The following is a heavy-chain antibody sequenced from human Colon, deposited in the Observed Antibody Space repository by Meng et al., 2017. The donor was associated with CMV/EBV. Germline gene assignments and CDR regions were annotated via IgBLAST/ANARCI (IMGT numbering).Heavy chain of an antibody. CDR1: AFIFSDYY. V-gene: IGHV3-72*01. D-gene: IGHD1-26*01. J-gene: IGHJ3*02. CDR2: TANKADGYLT. Sequence: GGSLRLSCTGSAFIFSDYYIDWARQVPGKGLEWVGRTANKADGYLTEYATSVKGRFTFSRDDSKNSLFLQMNSLKSDDTALYYCTRGHSGVDIYAFDIWGQGTMVTVSS. CDR3: TRGHSGVDIYAFDI.